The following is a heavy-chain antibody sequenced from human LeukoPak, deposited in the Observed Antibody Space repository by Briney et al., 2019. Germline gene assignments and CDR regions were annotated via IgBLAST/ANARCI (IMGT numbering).Heavy chain of an antibody. CDR3: AREGGYELLLDY. J-gene: IGHJ4*02. CDR1: GFTFSSYA. D-gene: IGHD5-12*01. CDR2: ISYDGSNK. V-gene: IGHV3-30-3*01. Sequence: GGSLRLSCAASGFTFSSYAMHWARQAPGKGLEWVAVISYDGSNKYYADSVKGRFTISRDNSKNTLYLQMNSLRAEDTAVYYCAREGGYELLLDYWGQGTLVTVSS.